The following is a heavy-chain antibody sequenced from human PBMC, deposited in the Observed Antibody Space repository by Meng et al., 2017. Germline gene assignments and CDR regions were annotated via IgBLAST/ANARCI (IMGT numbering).Heavy chain of an antibody. CDR3: ARQYSSSWYWFDP. V-gene: IGHV1-8*01. J-gene: IGHJ5*02. CDR2: MNPNSGNT. D-gene: IGHD6-13*01. CDR1: GYTFTSYD. Sequence: QVGLVQAGAGVKKPGASVKVSCKASGYTFTSYDINWVRQATGQGLEWMGWMNPNSGNTGYAQKFQGRVTMTRNTSISTAYMELSSLRSEDTAVYYCARQYSSSWYWFDPWGQGTLVTVSS.